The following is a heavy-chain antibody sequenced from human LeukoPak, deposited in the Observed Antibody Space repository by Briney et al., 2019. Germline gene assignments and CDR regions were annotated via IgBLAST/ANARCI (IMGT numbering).Heavy chain of an antibody. D-gene: IGHD6-19*01. CDR3: ANGIAVAGSRDY. Sequence: GGSLKLSCAASGFTFSSYAMSWVRQAPGKGLEWVSAISGSGGSTYYADSVKGRFTISRDNSKNTLYLQMNSLRAEDTAVYYCANGIAVAGSRDYWGQGTLVTLSS. CDR2: ISGSGGST. J-gene: IGHJ4*02. CDR1: GFTFSSYA. V-gene: IGHV3-23*01.